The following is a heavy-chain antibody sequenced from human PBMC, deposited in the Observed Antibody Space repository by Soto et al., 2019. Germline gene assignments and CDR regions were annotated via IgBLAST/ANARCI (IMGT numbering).Heavy chain of an antibody. V-gene: IGHV3-48*01. CDR3: ARGFGSSWLYS. CDR2: ISSDSNVI. D-gene: IGHD6-13*01. Sequence: GGSLRLSCADSGFTFNNENMNWVRQAPGRGLEWISFISSDSNVIYYADSVKGRFTISRDNAKNSLYLQMNSLRADDTALYHCARGFGSSWLYSWGQGTLVTVSS. CDR1: GFTFNNEN. J-gene: IGHJ5*01.